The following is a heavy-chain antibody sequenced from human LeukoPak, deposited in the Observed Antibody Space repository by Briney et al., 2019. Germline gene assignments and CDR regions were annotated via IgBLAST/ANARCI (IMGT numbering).Heavy chain of an antibody. CDR2: IYTSGST. CDR3: AREGAYCSSTSCNWFDP. CDR1: GGSISSGSYY. D-gene: IGHD2-2*01. V-gene: IGHV4-61*02. J-gene: IGHJ5*02. Sequence: PSETLSLTCTVPGGSISSGSYYWSWIRQPAGKGLEWIGRIYTSGSTTYNPSLKSRVTISVDTSKNQFSLKLSSVTAADTAVYYCAREGAYCSSTSCNWFDPWGQGTLVTVSS.